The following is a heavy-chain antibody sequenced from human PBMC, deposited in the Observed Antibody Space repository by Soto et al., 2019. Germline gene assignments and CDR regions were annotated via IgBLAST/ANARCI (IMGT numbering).Heavy chain of an antibody. Sequence: LSLTCTVSRGSISSYYWRWIRQPPGKGLEWIGYIYYSGSTNYNPSLKSRVTISVDTSKNQFSLKLSSVTAADTAVYYCARGEQWLTPFDYWGQGTLVTVS. V-gene: IGHV4-59*01. D-gene: IGHD6-19*01. CDR1: RGSISSYY. CDR3: ARGEQWLTPFDY. J-gene: IGHJ4*02. CDR2: IYYSGST.